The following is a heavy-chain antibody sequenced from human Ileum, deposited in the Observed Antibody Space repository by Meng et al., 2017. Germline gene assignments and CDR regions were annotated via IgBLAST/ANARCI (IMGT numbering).Heavy chain of an antibody. J-gene: IGHJ4*02. V-gene: IGHV3-15*01. CDR3: AVARWGSSGCLDH. Sequence: EVHLVEAGGGLVKPGVSFRLSCAGSGFTCSDAWMTWVRQAPGKGLEWVGRIKKNTEDEATDYAAPVKGRFTVSRDDSQNTVYLQMTSLKAEDTAVYFCAVARWGSSGCLDHWGQGTLVTVSS. D-gene: IGHD6-19*01. CDR2: IKKNTEDEAT. CDR1: GFTCSDAW.